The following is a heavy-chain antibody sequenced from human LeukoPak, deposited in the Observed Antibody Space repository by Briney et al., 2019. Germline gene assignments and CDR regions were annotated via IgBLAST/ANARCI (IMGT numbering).Heavy chain of an antibody. CDR1: GFNFLTYT. Sequence: PGGSLKISCQGSGFNFLTYTISWVRQVPGKGLEWRGKIDPTVSYIDYSPSFDGHVTISADTSISTAYLQWSSLKASDTAIYCCARQARGAVRKHWFDPWGQGTLVTVSS. CDR2: IDPTVSYI. J-gene: IGHJ5*02. CDR3: ARQARGAVRKHWFDP. V-gene: IGHV5-10-1*01. D-gene: IGHD6-6*01.